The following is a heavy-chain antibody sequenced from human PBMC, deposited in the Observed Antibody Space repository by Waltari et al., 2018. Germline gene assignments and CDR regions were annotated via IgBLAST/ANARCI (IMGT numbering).Heavy chain of an antibody. CDR1: GFSLSTSGVG. D-gene: IGHD3-3*01. V-gene: IGHV2-5*01. CDR2: IYWNDDK. CDR3: AHPTPYYEFWSGPTYYFDY. J-gene: IGHJ4*02. Sequence: QITLKESGPTLVKPTQTLTLTCTFSGFSLSTSGVGVGWIRQPPGKALEWLALIYWNDDKRYSPSLKSRLTITKDTSKIQMVLTMTNMDPVDTATYYCAHPTPYYEFWSGPTYYFDYWGQGTLVTVSS.